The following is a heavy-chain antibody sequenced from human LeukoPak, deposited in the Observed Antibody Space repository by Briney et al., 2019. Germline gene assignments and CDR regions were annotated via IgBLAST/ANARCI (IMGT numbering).Heavy chain of an antibody. V-gene: IGHV3-21*01. CDR2: ISSSSSYI. CDR1: GFTTHYW. J-gene: IGHJ3*02. CDR3: ARTPPRGAANAFDI. Sequence: GGSLRLSCTASGFTTHYWLNWVRQAPGKGLEWVSSISSSSSYIYYADSVKGRFTISRDNAKNSLYLQMNSLRAEDTAVYYCARTPPRGAANAFDIWGQGTMVTVSS.